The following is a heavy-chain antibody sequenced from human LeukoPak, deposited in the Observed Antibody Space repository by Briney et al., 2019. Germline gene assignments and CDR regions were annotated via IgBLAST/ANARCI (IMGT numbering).Heavy chain of an antibody. CDR1: GGSISSYY. Sequence: SETLSLTCTVSGGSISSYYWSWIRQPPGKGLEWIGYIYYSGSTNYNPSLKSRVTISVDTSKNQFSLKLSSVTAADTAVYYCARGHVYYDSSGPGPVDYWGQGTLVTVSS. J-gene: IGHJ4*02. CDR2: IYYSGST. CDR3: ARGHVYYDSSGPGPVDY. D-gene: IGHD3-22*01. V-gene: IGHV4-59*12.